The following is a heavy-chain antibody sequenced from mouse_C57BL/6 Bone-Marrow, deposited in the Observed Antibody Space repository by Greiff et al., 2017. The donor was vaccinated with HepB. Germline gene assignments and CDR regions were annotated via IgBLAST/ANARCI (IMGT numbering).Heavy chain of an antibody. CDR3: ARWLLRAY. CDR2: ISSGGSYT. CDR1: GFTFSSYG. V-gene: IGHV5-6*01. J-gene: IGHJ3*01. Sequence: EVQGVESGGDLVKPGGSLKLSCAASGFTFSSYGMSWVRQTPDKRLEWVATISSGGSYTYYPDSVKGRFTISRDNAKNTLYLQMSSLKSEDTAMYYCARWLLRAYWGQGTLVTVSA. D-gene: IGHD2-3*01.